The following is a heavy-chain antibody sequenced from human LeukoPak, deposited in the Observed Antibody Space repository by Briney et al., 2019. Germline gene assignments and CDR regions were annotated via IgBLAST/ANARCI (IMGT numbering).Heavy chain of an antibody. CDR2: IYYSGST. J-gene: IGHJ4*02. Sequence: SETLSLTCAAYGGSFSGYYWSWIRQPPGKGLEWIGYIYYSGSTNYNPSLKSRVTISVDTSKNQFSLKLSSVTAADAAVYYCAREQSSGWYLGFDYWGQGTLVTVSS. CDR3: AREQSSGWYLGFDY. V-gene: IGHV4-59*01. D-gene: IGHD6-19*01. CDR1: GGSFSGYY.